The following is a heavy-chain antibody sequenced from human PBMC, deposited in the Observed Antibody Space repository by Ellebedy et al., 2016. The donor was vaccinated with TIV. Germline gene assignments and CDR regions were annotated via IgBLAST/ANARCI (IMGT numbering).Heavy chain of an antibody. Sequence: GESLKISCAASGFSFSNYNMNWVRQAPGKGLEWVSYISSSSSIIYYADSVKGRFTISRDNAKNSLYLQVNSLRDEDTAVYYCARVLTGYYPDYWGQGTLVTVSS. CDR3: ARVLTGYYPDY. J-gene: IGHJ4*02. V-gene: IGHV3-48*02. CDR2: ISSSSSII. CDR1: GFSFSNYN. D-gene: IGHD3-9*01.